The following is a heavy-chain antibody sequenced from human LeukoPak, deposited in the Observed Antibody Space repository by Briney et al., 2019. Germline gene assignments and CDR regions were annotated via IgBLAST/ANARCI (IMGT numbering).Heavy chain of an antibody. Sequence: PSETLSLTCAVYGGSFSDYYWSWIRQPPGKGLEWIGEINHSGSTNYNPSLKSRVTISVDTSKNQFSLKLSSVTAADTAVYYCARGDLLTGYYSWFDPWGQGTLVTVSS. D-gene: IGHD3-9*01. CDR1: GGSFSDYY. CDR3: ARGDLLTGYYSWFDP. V-gene: IGHV4-34*01. J-gene: IGHJ5*02. CDR2: INHSGST.